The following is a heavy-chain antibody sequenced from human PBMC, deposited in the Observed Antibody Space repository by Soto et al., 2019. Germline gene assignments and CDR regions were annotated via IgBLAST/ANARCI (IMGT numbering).Heavy chain of an antibody. CDR3: ARDAPIPPRGDSSDYYYFYY. J-gene: IGHJ4*02. V-gene: IGHV3-7*05. D-gene: IGHD3-22*01. Sequence: GGSLRLSCAASGFTFSSYWMSWVRQAPGKGLEWVANIKQDGSEKYYVDSVKGRFTISRDNAKNSLYLQMNSLRAEDTAVYYCARDAPIPPRGDSSDYYYFYYWGQGTQVTVSS. CDR2: IKQDGSEK. CDR1: GFTFSSYW.